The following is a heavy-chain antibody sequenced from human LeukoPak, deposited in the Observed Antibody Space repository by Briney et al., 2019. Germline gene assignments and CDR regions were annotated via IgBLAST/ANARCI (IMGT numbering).Heavy chain of an antibody. D-gene: IGHD3-10*01. V-gene: IGHV5-51*01. CDR2: IYYGDSDT. J-gene: IGHJ6*03. Sequence: PGESLKISCKGSGHCFSNYWIAWVRQMPGKGLEWMGSIYYGDSDTRYSPSFQGQVTISADRSISTAYLQWRSLKASDTAMYYCARDGSGSPGYYMDVWGKGTTVTVSS. CDR1: GHCFSNYW. CDR3: ARDGSGSPGYYMDV.